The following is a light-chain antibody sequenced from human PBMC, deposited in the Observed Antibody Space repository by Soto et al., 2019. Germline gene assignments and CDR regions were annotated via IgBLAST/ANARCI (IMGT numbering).Light chain of an antibody. CDR3: SSYTSSSTLGI. CDR1: SSDVGGYNF. V-gene: IGLV2-14*03. Sequence: QSVLTQPASVSGSPGQSITISCAGTSSDVGGYNFVSWYQQHPGKTPKLLIYDVTNRPSGVSSRFSGSKSGNTASLSISGLQAEDEADYYRSSYTSSSTLGIFGGGTKVTVL. CDR2: DVT. J-gene: IGLJ2*01.